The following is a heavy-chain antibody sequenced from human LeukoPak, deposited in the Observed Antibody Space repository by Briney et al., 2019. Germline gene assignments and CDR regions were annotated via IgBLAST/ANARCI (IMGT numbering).Heavy chain of an antibody. D-gene: IGHD3-22*01. CDR3: AKVENYYDSSGYYSFDY. J-gene: IGHJ4*02. CDR2: ISGSGGST. V-gene: IGHV3-23*01. Sequence: GGSLRLSCAASGFTFSSYAMSWVRQAQGKGLEWVSAISGSGGSTYYADSVKGRFTISRDNSKNTLYLQMNSLRAEDTAVYYCAKVENYYDSSGYYSFDYWGQGTLVTVSS. CDR1: GFTFSSYA.